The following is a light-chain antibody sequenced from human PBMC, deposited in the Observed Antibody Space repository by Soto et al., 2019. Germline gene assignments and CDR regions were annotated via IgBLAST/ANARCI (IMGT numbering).Light chain of an antibody. CDR1: QSVGSN. CDR2: GAS. CDR3: QQFNVWHRT. Sequence: EIVMTQSPATLSVSPGERATLSCRASQSVGSNLAWYQQKPGQAPRLLIYGASTRATDIPARFSGSGSGTEFPLTINSLQSEDSEVYFCQQFNVWHRTFGQGTKVDIK. J-gene: IGKJ1*01. V-gene: IGKV3-15*01.